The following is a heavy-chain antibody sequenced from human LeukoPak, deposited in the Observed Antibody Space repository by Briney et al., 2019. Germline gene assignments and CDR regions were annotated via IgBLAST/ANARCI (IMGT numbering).Heavy chain of an antibody. J-gene: IGHJ4*02. Sequence: PSETLSVTCTVSGGSVSSDSYYCSWIRQPPGKGLEWIGHISYSGTTNYNPSLRSRVIIPIDISQNQFSLRLSSVTAADTAVYYCAGAPNPTCFDYWGQGPLATVSS. CDR2: ISYSGTT. CDR1: GGSVSSDSYY. CDR3: AGAPNPTCFDY. V-gene: IGHV4-61*01.